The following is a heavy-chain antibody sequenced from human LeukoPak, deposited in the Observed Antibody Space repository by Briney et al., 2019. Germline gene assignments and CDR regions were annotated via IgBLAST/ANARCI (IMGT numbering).Heavy chain of an antibody. CDR2: IYYSGST. D-gene: IGHD3-10*01. V-gene: IGHV4-59*01. Sequence: SETLSLTCAVYGGSFSGYYWSWIRQPPGKGLEWIGYIYYSGSTNYNPSLKSRVTISVDTSKNQFSLKLSSVTAADTAVYYCARVVTMVRQGENWFDPWGQGTLVTVSS. CDR1: GGSFSGYY. CDR3: ARVVTMVRQGENWFDP. J-gene: IGHJ5*02.